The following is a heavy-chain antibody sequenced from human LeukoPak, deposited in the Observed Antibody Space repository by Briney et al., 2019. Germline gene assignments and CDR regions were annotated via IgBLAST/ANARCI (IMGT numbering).Heavy chain of an antibody. J-gene: IGHJ4*02. V-gene: IGHV3-23*01. D-gene: IGHD5-24*01. CDR1: GFTFSSYA. CDR2: ISGSGGST. Sequence: GGSLRLSCAASGFTFSSYAMSWVRQAPGKGLEWVSAISGSGGSTYYADSVKGRFTISRDNAKNSLYLQMNSLRAEDTALYYCAKGVEMATNPYFDYWGQGTLVTVSS. CDR3: AKGVEMATNPYFDY.